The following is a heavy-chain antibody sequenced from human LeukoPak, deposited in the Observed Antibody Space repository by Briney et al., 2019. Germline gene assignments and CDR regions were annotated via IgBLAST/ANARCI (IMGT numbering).Heavy chain of an antibody. CDR3: ARVPMVREPIGWFDP. CDR2: INPNSGGT. V-gene: IGHV1-2*02. D-gene: IGHD3-10*01. CDR1: GGTFNSYS. J-gene: IGHJ5*02. Sequence: GASVRVSCKASGGTFNSYSISWVRQAPGQGLEWMGWINPNSGGTNYAQKFQGRVTMTRDTSISTAYMELSRLRSDDTAVYYCARVPMVREPIGWFDPWGQGTLVTVSS.